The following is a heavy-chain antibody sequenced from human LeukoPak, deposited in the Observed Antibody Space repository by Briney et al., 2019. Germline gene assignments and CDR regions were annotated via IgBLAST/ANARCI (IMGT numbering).Heavy chain of an antibody. J-gene: IGHJ4*02. D-gene: IGHD6-19*01. Sequence: SETLSLTCAVYGGSFSGYYWSWICQPPGKGLEWIGEINHSGSTNYNPSLKSRVTISVDTSKDQFSLKLSSVTAADTAVYYCARVVGEWLISDYWGQGTLVTVSS. CDR2: INHSGST. V-gene: IGHV4-34*01. CDR1: GGSFSGYY. CDR3: ARVVGEWLISDY.